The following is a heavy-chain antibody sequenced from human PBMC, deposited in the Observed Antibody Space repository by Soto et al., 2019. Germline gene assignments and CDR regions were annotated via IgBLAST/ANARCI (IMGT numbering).Heavy chain of an antibody. V-gene: IGHV3-7*01. CDR3: AREVLRFLEWLTYYYYYMDV. D-gene: IGHD3-3*01. CDR2: IKQDGSEK. Sequence: GGSLRLSCAASGFTFSSYWMSWVRQAPGKGLEWVANIKQDGSEKYYVDSVKGRFTISRDNAKNSLYLQMNSLRAEDTAVYYCAREVLRFLEWLTYYYYYMDVWGKGTTVTVSS. J-gene: IGHJ6*03. CDR1: GFTFSSYW.